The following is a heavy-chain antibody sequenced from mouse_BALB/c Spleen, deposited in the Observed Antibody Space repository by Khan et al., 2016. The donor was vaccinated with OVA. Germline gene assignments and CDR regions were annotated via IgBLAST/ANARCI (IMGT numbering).Heavy chain of an antibody. CDR2: ISTYYGDA. J-gene: IGHJ3*01. Sequence: QVQLQQSGAELVRPGVSVKISCKGSGYTFTDFAMHWVKQSHAKSLEWIGVISTYYGDANYNQNFKGKATMTVDKSSSTAYMELARLTSEDSAIYYCERGSGHYRFAYWGQGTLVTVSA. CDR3: ERGSGHYRFAY. D-gene: IGHD2-1*01. V-gene: IGHV1S137*01. CDR1: GYTFTDFA.